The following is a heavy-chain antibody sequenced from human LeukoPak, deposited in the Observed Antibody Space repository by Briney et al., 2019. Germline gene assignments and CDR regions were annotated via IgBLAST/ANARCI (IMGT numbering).Heavy chain of an antibody. CDR2: INPDSGGT. V-gene: IGHV1-2*02. Sequence: GASVKVSCKASGYTFSDYYMHWVRQAPGQGLEWMGWINPDSGGTKYAQKFQDRVTMTSDTSISTAYMELSRLRSDDTAVYYCARWQLVLSDAFDIWGQGTMVTVSS. J-gene: IGHJ3*02. CDR3: ARWQLVLSDAFDI. CDR1: GYTFSDYY. D-gene: IGHD6-13*01.